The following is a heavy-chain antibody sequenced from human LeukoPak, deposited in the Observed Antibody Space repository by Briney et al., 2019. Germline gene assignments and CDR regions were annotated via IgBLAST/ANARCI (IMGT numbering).Heavy chain of an antibody. CDR1: GGSVSSGTYF. J-gene: IGHJ4*02. D-gene: IGHD6-19*01. CDR2: FDYNGRT. V-gene: IGHV4-61*01. CDR3: ARGIGWLTVH. Sequence: SETLSLTCTVSGGSVSSGTYFLNWIRQPPGKGLEWIGYFDYNGRTNYSPSLKSRVTISIDTSKNQFSLKVRSVTAADTAVYYCARGIGWLTVHWGQGTLVTVSS.